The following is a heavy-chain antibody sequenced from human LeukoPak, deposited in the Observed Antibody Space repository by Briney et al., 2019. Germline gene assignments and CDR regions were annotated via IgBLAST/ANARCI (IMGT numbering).Heavy chain of an antibody. D-gene: IGHD6-13*01. J-gene: IGHJ5*02. V-gene: IGHV1-18*01. CDR2: ISAYNGNT. CDR3: ARDSDLGISLDP. CDR1: GYTFTSYG. Sequence: ASVMVSCKASGYTFTSYGISWVRQAPGQGLEWMGWISAYNGNTNYAQKLQGRVTMTTDTSTSTAYMELRSLRSDDTAVYYCARDSDLGISLDPWGQGTLVTVSS.